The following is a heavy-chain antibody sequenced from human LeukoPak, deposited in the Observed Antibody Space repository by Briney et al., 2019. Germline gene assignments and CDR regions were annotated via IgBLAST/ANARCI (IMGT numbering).Heavy chain of an antibody. CDR2: IYPGDSDT. V-gene: IGHV5-51*01. CDR3: ARLRRIQLWSLYYGMDV. D-gene: IGHD5-18*01. J-gene: IGHJ6*02. CDR1: GYSFTSYW. Sequence: GESLKIPCRGSGYSFTSYWIGWVRQMPGKGLEWTGVIYPGDSDTRNSPPFQGQVTIPADKSIRTAYLQCSSLKASDTAMYDCARLRRIQLWSLYYGMDVWGQGTTVTVSS.